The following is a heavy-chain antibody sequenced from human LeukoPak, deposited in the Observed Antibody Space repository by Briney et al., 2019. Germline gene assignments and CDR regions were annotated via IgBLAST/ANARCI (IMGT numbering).Heavy chain of an antibody. Sequence: PSETLSLTCTVAGGSISSYYWSWIRQPAGKGLEWIGRIYTSGSTNYNPSLKNRVTMPVDTSKNQFSLKLSSVTAADTAVYYCARTYSSGWDEVYWFDPWGQGTLVTVSS. CDR3: ARTYSSGWDEVYWFDP. CDR1: GGSISSYY. CDR2: IYTSGST. D-gene: IGHD6-19*01. V-gene: IGHV4-4*07. J-gene: IGHJ5*02.